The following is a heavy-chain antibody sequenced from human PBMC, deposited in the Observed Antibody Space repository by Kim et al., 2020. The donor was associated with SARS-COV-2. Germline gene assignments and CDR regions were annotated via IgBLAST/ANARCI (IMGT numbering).Heavy chain of an antibody. Sequence: ASVKVSCKASGYTFTSYGISWVRQAPGQGLEWMGWISAYNGNTNYAQKLQGRVTMTTDTSTSTAYMELRSLRSDDTAVYYCARDDGITILGVVIYSSNPHVAYWGQGTLVTVSS. J-gene: IGHJ4*02. CDR2: ISAYNGNT. CDR3: ARDDGITILGVVIYSSNPHVAY. D-gene: IGHD3-3*01. CDR1: GYTFTSYG. V-gene: IGHV1-18*01.